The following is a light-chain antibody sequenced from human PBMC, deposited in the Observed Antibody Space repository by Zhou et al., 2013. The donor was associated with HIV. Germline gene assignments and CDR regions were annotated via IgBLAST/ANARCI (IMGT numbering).Light chain of an antibody. CDR2: GAS. CDR1: HTMTSNY. Sequence: IVLTQSPGTLSFSPGERATLSCRASHTMTSNYVAWYQQKSGQAPRLLIYGASSRATGIPDRFSGSGSGTDFTLTISSLEPEDFAIYYCQQRSNWRTFGQGTKVEIK. J-gene: IGKJ1*01. V-gene: IGKV3D-20*02. CDR3: QQRSNWRT.